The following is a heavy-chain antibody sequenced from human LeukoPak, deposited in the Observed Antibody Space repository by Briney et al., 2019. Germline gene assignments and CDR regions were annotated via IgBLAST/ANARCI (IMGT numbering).Heavy chain of an antibody. CDR1: GYTFTGYY. CDR2: INPNSGGT. CDR3: ARGSGGYSYDTYRYFDL. V-gene: IGHV1-2*02. Sequence: ASVKVSCKASGYTFTGYYMHWVRQAPGQGLEWMGWINPNSGGTNYAQKFQGRVTMTRDTSISTAYMELSRLRSDDTAVYYCARGSGGYSYDTYRYFDLWGRGTLVTVSS. D-gene: IGHD5-18*01. J-gene: IGHJ2*01.